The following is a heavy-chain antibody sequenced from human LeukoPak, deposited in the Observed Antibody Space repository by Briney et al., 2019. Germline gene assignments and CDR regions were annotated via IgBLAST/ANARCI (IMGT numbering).Heavy chain of an antibody. D-gene: IGHD1-26*01. Sequence: PGGSLRLSCAASGFTFDDYGMSWVRQAPGKGLEWVSGINWNGGTTGYADSVKGRFTISRDNSKNTLYLQMNSLRAEDTAVYYCAKDLIVGALRGAFDIWGQGTMVTVSS. J-gene: IGHJ3*02. CDR2: INWNGGTT. V-gene: IGHV3-20*04. CDR3: AKDLIVGALRGAFDI. CDR1: GFTFDDYG.